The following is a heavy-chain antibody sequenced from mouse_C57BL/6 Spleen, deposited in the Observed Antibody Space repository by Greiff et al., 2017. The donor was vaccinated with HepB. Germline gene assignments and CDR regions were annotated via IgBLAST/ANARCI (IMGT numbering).Heavy chain of an antibody. CDR3: ARVSNYVGAMDY. D-gene: IGHD2-5*01. Sequence: EVQLQESGPGLVKPSQSLSLTCSVTGYSITSGYYWNWIRQFPGNKLEWMGYISYDGSNNYNPSLKNRISITRDTSKNQFFLKLNSVTTEDTATYYCARVSNYVGAMDYWGQGTSVTVSS. CDR2: ISYDGSN. V-gene: IGHV3-6*01. J-gene: IGHJ4*01. CDR1: GYSITSGYY.